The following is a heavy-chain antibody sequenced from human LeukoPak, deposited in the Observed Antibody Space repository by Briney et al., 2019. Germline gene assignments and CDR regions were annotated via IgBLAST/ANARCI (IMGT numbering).Heavy chain of an antibody. D-gene: IGHD4-17*01. Sequence: AASVKVSCKTSGFTFADYYFHWVRQAPGQGLEWMGWINPFNDARNYAQKFQGRVTMTRDTSINTAFMEVNTLRSDDTAVYYCARTPIGDRPYYFDSWGQGTLVTVSS. CDR2: INPFNDAR. J-gene: IGHJ4*02. CDR1: GFTFADYY. CDR3: ARTPIGDRPYYFDS. V-gene: IGHV1-2*02.